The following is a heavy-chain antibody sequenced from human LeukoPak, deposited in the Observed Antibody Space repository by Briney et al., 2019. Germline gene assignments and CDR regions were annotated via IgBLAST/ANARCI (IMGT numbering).Heavy chain of an antibody. J-gene: IGHJ1*01. CDR2: IYYSGST. CDR1: GGSISGYH. D-gene: IGHD3-10*01. V-gene: IGHV4-59*01. CDR3: ARDEVRFPRVFQH. Sequence: SETLSLTCTVSGGSISGYHWSWIRQPPGKGLEWIGNIYYSGSTNYNPSLKSRVTISLDTSKDQFSLKLSSVTAADTAVYYCARDEVRFPRVFQHWGQGTLVTVSS.